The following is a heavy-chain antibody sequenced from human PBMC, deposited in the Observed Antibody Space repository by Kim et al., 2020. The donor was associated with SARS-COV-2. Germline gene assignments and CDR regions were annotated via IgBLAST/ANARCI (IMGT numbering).Heavy chain of an antibody. J-gene: IGHJ3*02. CDR3: ARGITMIGNFFDAFDI. V-gene: IGHV1-69*13. D-gene: IGHD3-22*01. Sequence: SVKVSCKASGGTFSSYAISWVRQAPGQGLEWMGGIIPIFGTANYAQKFQGRVTITADESTSTAYMELSSLRSEDTAVYYCARGITMIGNFFDAFDIWGQGTMVTVSS. CDR2: IIPIFGTA. CDR1: GGTFSSYA.